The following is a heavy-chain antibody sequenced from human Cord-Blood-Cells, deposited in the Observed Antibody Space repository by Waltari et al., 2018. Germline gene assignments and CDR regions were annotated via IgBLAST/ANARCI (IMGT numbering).Heavy chain of an antibody. CDR2: INHSGST. D-gene: IGHD2-15*01. Sequence: QVQLQQWGAGLLKPSETLSLTCAVYGGSFSGYYWSWIRQPPGKGLEWIGEINHSGSTNYNPSLKVRVTISVDTSKNQFSLKLSSVTAADTAVYYCARGLGCSGGSCLYYFDYWGQGTLVTVSS. V-gene: IGHV4-34*01. J-gene: IGHJ4*02. CDR1: GGSFSGYY. CDR3: ARGLGCSGGSCLYYFDY.